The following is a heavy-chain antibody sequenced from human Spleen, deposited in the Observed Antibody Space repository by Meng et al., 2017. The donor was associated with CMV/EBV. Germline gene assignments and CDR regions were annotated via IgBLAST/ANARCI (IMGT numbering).Heavy chain of an antibody. J-gene: IGHJ4*02. CDR1: GYTFATYA. CDR3: ARVDRVKYYLDF. D-gene: IGHD2/OR15-2a*01. CDR2: MNPNSGNS. V-gene: IGHV1-8*02. Sequence: CKTSGYTFATYAISWVRQATGQGLEWVGWMNPNSGNSGFAQKFQGRVTMTGNTSISTVYMELNSLRFEDTAVYFCARVDRVKYYLDFWGQGTLVTVSS.